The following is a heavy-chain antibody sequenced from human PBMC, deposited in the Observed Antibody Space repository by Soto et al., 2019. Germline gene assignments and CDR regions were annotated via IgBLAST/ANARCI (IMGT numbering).Heavy chain of an antibody. V-gene: IGHV1-18*01. CDR2: ISAYNGNT. D-gene: IGHD1-1*01. Sequence: XSLKFSCKASVYRFTGYGISWVRQAPGQGLEWMGWISAYNGNTNYAQKLQGRVTMTTDTSTSTAYMELRSLRSDDTAVYYCARDWNDYYYGMDVWGQGTTVTVSS. J-gene: IGHJ6*02. CDR3: ARDWNDYYYGMDV. CDR1: VYRFTGYG.